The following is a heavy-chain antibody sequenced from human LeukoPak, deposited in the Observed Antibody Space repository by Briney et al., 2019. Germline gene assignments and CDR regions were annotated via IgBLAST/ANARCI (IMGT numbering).Heavy chain of an antibody. D-gene: IGHD4-23*01. Sequence: ASVKVSCKASGYTFTSYGFSWVRQAPGQGLEWMGWISAYNGNTNYAQKLQGRVTMTTDTSTSTAYMELRSLRSDDTAVYYCAREEGAGYSNNYYYYGMDVWGQGTTVTVSS. J-gene: IGHJ6*02. V-gene: IGHV1-18*01. CDR1: GYTFTSYG. CDR3: AREEGAGYSNNYYYYGMDV. CDR2: ISAYNGNT.